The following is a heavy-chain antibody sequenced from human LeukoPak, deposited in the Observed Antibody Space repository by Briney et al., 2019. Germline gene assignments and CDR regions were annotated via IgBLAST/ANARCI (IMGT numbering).Heavy chain of an antibody. Sequence: PSETLSLTCTVSGGSISSSSYYWGWIRQPPGKGLEWIGSIYYSGSTYYNPSLKSRVTISVDTSKNQFSLKLSSVTAADTAVYYCARGGPGYYDSSGYFDYWGQGTLVTVSS. D-gene: IGHD3-22*01. CDR2: IYYSGST. CDR3: ARGGPGYYDSSGYFDY. CDR1: GGSISSSSYY. V-gene: IGHV4-39*07. J-gene: IGHJ4*02.